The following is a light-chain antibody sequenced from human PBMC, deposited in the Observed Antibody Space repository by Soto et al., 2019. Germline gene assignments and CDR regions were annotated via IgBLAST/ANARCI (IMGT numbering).Light chain of an antibody. CDR2: AAS. CDR1: QSVSSN. J-gene: IGKJ1*01. V-gene: IGKV3-15*01. CDR3: QQYDNWWT. Sequence: EIVMTQSPSTLSVSTGERATLSCRASQSVSSNLAWYQQKPGQAPRVLIYAASTRATGIPDRFSGSGSGTEFTLTISSLHSEDFGVYYCQQYDNWWTFGQGTKVDIK.